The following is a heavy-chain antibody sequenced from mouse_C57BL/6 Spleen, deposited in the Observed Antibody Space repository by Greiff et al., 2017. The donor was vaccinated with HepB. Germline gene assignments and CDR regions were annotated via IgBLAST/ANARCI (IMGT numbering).Heavy chain of an antibody. J-gene: IGHJ4*01. D-gene: IGHD2-3*01. Sequence: ESGPGLVKPSQSLSLTCSVTGYSITSGYYWNWIRQFPGNKLEWMGYISYDGSNNYNPSLKNRISITRDTSKNQFFLKLNSVTTEDTATYYCARGGLYDSDAMDYWGQGTSVTVSS. CDR1: GYSITSGYY. CDR3: ARGGLYDSDAMDY. CDR2: ISYDGSN. V-gene: IGHV3-6*01.